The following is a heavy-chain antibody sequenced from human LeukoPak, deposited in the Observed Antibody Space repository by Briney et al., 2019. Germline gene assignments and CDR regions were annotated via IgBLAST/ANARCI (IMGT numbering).Heavy chain of an antibody. CDR3: ARDLLVDAFDI. CDR2: IYSGGST. V-gene: IGHV3-66*01. J-gene: IGHJ3*02. D-gene: IGHD1-26*01. Sequence: QTGGSLRLSCAASGFTFSDYYMSWIRQAPGKGLEWVSVIYSGGSTYYADSVKGRFTISRDNSKNTLYLQMNSLRAEDTAVYYCARDLLVDAFDIWGQGTMVTVSS. CDR1: GFTFSDYY.